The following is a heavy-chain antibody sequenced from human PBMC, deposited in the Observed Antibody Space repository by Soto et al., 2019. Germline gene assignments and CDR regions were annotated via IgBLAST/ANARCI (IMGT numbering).Heavy chain of an antibody. V-gene: IGHV6-1*01. CDR2: TNYGSKWSY. CDR1: GDSVSDSSVS. Sequence: SQTLSLTCAISGDSVSDSSVSWNWIRQSPSRGLEWLGRTNYGSKWSYAYAESVRSRITINADTSKNQFSLHLNSVTAEDTAVYYCARVGDHCSGGRCYSSSSWFDPWGQGTLVTVSS. J-gene: IGHJ5*02. CDR3: ARVGDHCSGGRCYSSSSWFDP. D-gene: IGHD2-15*01.